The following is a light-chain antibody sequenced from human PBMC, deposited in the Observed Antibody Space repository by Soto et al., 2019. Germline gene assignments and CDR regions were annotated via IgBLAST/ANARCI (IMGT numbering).Light chain of an antibody. CDR3: QQYGSSPRT. CDR1: QSVSSSY. V-gene: IGKV3-20*01. J-gene: IGKJ1*01. Sequence: EIVLTQSPGTLSLSPGERATLSCRASQSVSSSYLAWYQLKPGQAPRLLIYGASSRAIGIPDRFSGGGSGTDFTLTISRLDPEDFAVYFCQQYGSSPRTFGQGTKVDIK. CDR2: GAS.